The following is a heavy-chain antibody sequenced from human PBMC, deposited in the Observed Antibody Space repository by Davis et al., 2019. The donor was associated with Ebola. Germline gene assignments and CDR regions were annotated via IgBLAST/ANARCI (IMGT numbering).Heavy chain of an antibody. CDR3: ASPPGYYGMDV. J-gene: IGHJ6*02. CDR1: GGSFSGYY. Sequence: SETLSLTCAVYGGSFSGYYWSWIRQLPGKGLEWIGEINHSGSTNYNPSLKSRVTISVDTSKNQFSLKLSSVTAADTAVYYCASPPGYYGMDVWGQGTTVTVSS. CDR2: INHSGST. V-gene: IGHV4-34*01.